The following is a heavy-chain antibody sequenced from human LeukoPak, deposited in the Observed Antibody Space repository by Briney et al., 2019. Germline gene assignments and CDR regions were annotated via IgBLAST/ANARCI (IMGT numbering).Heavy chain of an antibody. J-gene: IGHJ4*02. D-gene: IGHD2-2*01. CDR2: IYHSGST. CDR3: ARVGYCSSTSCPRGAVDY. CDR1: GYSISSGYY. V-gene: IGHV4-38-2*01. Sequence: SATLSLTCAVSGYSISSGYYWGWIRQPPGKGLEWIGSIYHSGSTYYNPSLKSRATMSVDTSKNQFSLKLHSVTAADTAVYYCARVGYCSSTSCPRGAVDYWGQGTLVTVSS.